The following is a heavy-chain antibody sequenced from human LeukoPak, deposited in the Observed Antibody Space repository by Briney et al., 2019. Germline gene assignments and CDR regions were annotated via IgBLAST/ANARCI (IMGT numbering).Heavy chain of an antibody. CDR3: ARDNDWAFHY. Sequence: GGSLRLSCAASGFTFSDYYMGWIRQAPGKGLEWVSYINHNGEMIFYPDFVKGRFTISRDNAKNSLYLQMNSLRDEDTAVYYCARDNDWAFHYWGQGTLVTVSS. CDR1: GFTFSDYY. J-gene: IGHJ4*02. CDR2: INHNGEMI. D-gene: IGHD3-9*01. V-gene: IGHV3-11*04.